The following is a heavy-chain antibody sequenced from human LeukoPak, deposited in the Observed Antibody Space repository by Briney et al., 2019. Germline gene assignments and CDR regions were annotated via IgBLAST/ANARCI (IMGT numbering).Heavy chain of an antibody. V-gene: IGHV4-61*02. Sequence: ASETLSPTCTVSGDSISSGNYYWTWIRQPAGKGLEWIGRIYTSGSTNYNPSLKSRVTISVDTSKNQFSLKLSSVTAADTAVYYYATLGYCYGTDYWGQGTLVTVSS. CDR2: IYTSGST. CDR1: GDSISSGNYY. D-gene: IGHD5-18*01. CDR3: ATLGYCYGTDY. J-gene: IGHJ4*02.